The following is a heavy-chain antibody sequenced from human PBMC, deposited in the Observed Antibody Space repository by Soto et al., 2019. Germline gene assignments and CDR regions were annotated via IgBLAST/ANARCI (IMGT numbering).Heavy chain of an antibody. CDR1: GFHFRNYG. CDR3: ARLYTWIMDY. CDR2: IWSDGSNK. V-gene: IGHV3-33*01. Sequence: QVQLVGSGGGVVQPGRSLRLSCAASGFHFRNYGMHWVRQAPGKGLEWVAIIWSDGSNKYYADSVQGRFTISRDNSKETLYLQMNNLRAEDTAVDYCARLYTWIMDYWGQGTLVTVSS. J-gene: IGHJ4*02. D-gene: IGHD5-12*01.